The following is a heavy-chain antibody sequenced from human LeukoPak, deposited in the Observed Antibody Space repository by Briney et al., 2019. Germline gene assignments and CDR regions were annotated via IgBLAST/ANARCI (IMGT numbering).Heavy chain of an antibody. D-gene: IGHD1-26*01. CDR3: ARNGRSYYYYYYMDV. J-gene: IGHJ6*03. Sequence: SETLSLTCAVYGGSFSGYYWGWIRQPPGKGLEWIGSIYYSGSTYYNPSLKSRVTISVDTSKNQFSLKLSSVTAADTAVYYCARNGRSYYYYYYMDVWGKGTTVTISS. CDR1: GGSFSGYY. CDR2: IYYSGST. V-gene: IGHV4-39*01.